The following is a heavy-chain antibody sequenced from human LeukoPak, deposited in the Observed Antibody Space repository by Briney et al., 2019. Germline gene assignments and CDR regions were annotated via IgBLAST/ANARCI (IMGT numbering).Heavy chain of an antibody. J-gene: IGHJ4*02. Sequence: GGSLRLSCAASGFTFSSYAMHWVRQAPGKGLEWVAIISDDGSNEYYADSVKGRFTISRDNSKNTLYLQMNSLRAEDTAVYYCATPKGGSGSHRAPLEYWGQGTLVTVSS. D-gene: IGHD3-10*01. CDR1: GFTFSSYA. V-gene: IGHV3-30-3*01. CDR2: ISDDGSNE. CDR3: ATPKGGSGSHRAPLEY.